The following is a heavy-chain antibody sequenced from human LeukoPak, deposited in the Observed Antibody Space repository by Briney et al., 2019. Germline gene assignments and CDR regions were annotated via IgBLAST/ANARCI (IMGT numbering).Heavy chain of an antibody. V-gene: IGHV4-30-2*01. CDR3: ARVDARQFDY. D-gene: IGHD2-2*01. J-gene: IGHJ4*02. CDR1: GGSISSGGYY. CDR2: IYHSGST. Sequence: PPQTLSLTCTVSGGSISSGGYYWSWIRQPPGKGLEWIGYIYHSGSTYYNPSLKSRVTISVDRSKNQFSLKLSPVTAADTAVYYCARVDARQFDYWGQGTLVTVSS.